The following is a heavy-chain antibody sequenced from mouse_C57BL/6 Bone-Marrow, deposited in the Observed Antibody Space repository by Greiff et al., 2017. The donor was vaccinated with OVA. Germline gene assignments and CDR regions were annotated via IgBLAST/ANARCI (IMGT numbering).Heavy chain of an antibody. CDR1: GYTFTSYW. CDR2: IDPNSGGT. D-gene: IGHD3-2*02. V-gene: IGHV1-72*01. J-gene: IGHJ3*01. CDR3: ARSGQLRLWFAY. Sequence: QVQLKQPGAELVKPGASVKLSCKASGYTFTSYWMHWVKQRPGRGLEWIGRIDPNSGGTKYNEKFKSKATLTVDKPSSTAYMQLSSLTSEDSAVYYCARSGQLRLWFAYWGQGTLVTVSA.